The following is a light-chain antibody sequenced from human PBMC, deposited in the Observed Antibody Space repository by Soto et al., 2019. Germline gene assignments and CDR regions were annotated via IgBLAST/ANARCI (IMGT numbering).Light chain of an antibody. J-gene: IGLJ7*01. Sequence: QSVLTQPPSASGTPGQRVTISCSGSSSNIGSNIVNWYQQLPGTAPKLLIYGDNQRPSGVPDRFSGSKSGTSASLAIRGLQAEDEADYYCAAWEDSLNGAVFGGGTQLTVL. V-gene: IGLV1-44*01. CDR2: GDN. CDR3: AAWEDSLNGAV. CDR1: SSNIGSNI.